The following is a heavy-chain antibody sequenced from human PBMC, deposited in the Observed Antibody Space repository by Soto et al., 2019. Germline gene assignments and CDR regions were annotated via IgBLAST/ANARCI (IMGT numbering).Heavy chain of an antibody. CDR3: AKDKQWLVTEGAFDI. J-gene: IGHJ3*02. D-gene: IGHD6-19*01. CDR1: GFTFDDYA. CDR2: ISWNSGSI. V-gene: IGHV3-9*01. Sequence: GGSLRLSXAASGFTFDDYAMHWVRQAPGKGLEWVSGISWNSGSIGYADSVKGRFTISRDNAKNSLYLQMNSLRAEDTALYYCAKDKQWLVTEGAFDIWGQGTMVTVSS.